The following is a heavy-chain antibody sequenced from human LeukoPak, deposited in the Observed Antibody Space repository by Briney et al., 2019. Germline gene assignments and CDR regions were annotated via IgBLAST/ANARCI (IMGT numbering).Heavy chain of an antibody. CDR1: GGSFSGYY. D-gene: IGHD6-6*01. CDR3: ASYSSSSILDY. V-gene: IGHV4-34*01. CDR2: INHSGST. Sequence: ASETLSLTCAVYGGSFSGYYWSWIRQPPGKGLEWIGEINHSGSTNYNPSLKSRVTISVDTSKNQFSLKLSSVTAADTAVYYCASYSSSSILDYWGQGTLVTVFS. J-gene: IGHJ4*02.